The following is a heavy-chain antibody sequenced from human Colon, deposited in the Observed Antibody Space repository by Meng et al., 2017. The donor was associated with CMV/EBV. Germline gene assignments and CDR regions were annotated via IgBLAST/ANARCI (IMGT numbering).Heavy chain of an antibody. CDR2: TYYRSKWYH. D-gene: IGHD4-23*01. Sequence: QVQLQQSGPGLVKPSPTLSPTCAISGDIVSSNSAAWHWIRQSPSRGLEWLGRTYYRSKWYHEYAVSVKSRITISPDTPKNQFSLQLNSMTPEDTAVYYCARGINGGCGDWGQGTLVTVSS. CDR3: ARGINGGCGD. J-gene: IGHJ4*02. CDR1: GDIVSSNSAA. V-gene: IGHV6-1*01.